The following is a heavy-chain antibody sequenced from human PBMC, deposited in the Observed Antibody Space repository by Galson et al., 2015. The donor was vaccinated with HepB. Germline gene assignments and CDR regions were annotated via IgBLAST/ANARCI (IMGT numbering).Heavy chain of an antibody. J-gene: IGHJ6*02. CDR1: GYIFNDYY. V-gene: IGHV1-2*04. CDR3: ARGDAMDV. Sequence: SCKASGYIFNDYYIHWVRQAPGQGLEWMGWMRPISGDTHYAQKFQGWVTVTRDTSMSTVYMELSRLKSDDTAVYYCARGDAMDVWGQGTMVIVSS. CDR2: MRPISGDT.